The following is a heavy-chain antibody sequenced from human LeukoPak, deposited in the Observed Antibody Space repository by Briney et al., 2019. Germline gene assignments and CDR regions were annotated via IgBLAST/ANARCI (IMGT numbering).Heavy chain of an antibody. Sequence: GGSLRLSCAASGFTFSSYWMSWVRQAPGKGREGVANIKQDGSEKYYVDSVKGRFTISRDNAKNSLYLQMNSLKTEDTAVYYCVCVVVPAPNFDYWGQGTLVTVSS. CDR3: VCVVVPAPNFDY. CDR2: IKQDGSEK. D-gene: IGHD2-2*01. V-gene: IGHV3-7*03. J-gene: IGHJ4*02. CDR1: GFTFSSYW.